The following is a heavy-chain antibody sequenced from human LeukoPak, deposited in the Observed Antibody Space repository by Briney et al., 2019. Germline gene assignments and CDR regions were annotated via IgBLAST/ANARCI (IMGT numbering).Heavy chain of an antibody. V-gene: IGHV4-59*08. CDR1: GGSISSYY. Sequence: KASETLSLTCTVSGGSISSYYWSWIRQPPGKGLEWIGYIYYSGSTNYNPSLKSRVTISVDTSKNQFSLKLSSVTAADTAVYYCARLDWFGELSPSYFDYWGQGTLVTVSS. CDR2: IYYSGST. J-gene: IGHJ4*02. D-gene: IGHD3-10*01. CDR3: ARLDWFGELSPSYFDY.